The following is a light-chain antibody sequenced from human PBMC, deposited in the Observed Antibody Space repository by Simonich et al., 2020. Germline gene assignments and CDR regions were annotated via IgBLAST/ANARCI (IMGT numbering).Light chain of an antibody. CDR3: MQSIQSYT. CDR1: QSLLHSDGKTY. CDR2: EGS. Sequence: DIVMTQTPLSLSVTPGQPASISCKSSQSLLHSDGKTYLYWYLPKPGQSPQLLIYEGSNRFSGVPDRFSGSGSGTDFTLKISRVEAEDVGVYYCMQSIQSYTFGQGTKLEIK. J-gene: IGKJ2*01. V-gene: IGKV2D-29*02.